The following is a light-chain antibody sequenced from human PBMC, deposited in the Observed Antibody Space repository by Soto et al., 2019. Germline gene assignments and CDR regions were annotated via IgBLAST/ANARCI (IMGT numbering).Light chain of an antibody. V-gene: IGKV3-11*01. CDR1: QSVSTY. J-gene: IGKJ2*01. CDR2: DAS. Sequence: EIVLTQSPATLSLSPGERATLSCRASQSVSTYFVWYQQKPGQAPRLLIYDASNRATDIPRRFSGSGSGTDFTLTISRLEPDDFAFYYCQQGINWPYTFGQGTKVEIK. CDR3: QQGINWPYT.